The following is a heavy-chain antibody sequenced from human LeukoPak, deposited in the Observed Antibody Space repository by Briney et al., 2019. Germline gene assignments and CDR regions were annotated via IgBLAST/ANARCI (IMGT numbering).Heavy chain of an antibody. V-gene: IGHV1-18*01. J-gene: IGHJ4*02. Sequence: ASVKVSCKASGYTFTSYGINWVRQAPGQGLEWMGWISAYNGNTNYAQKLQGRVTMTTDTSTSTAYMELSSLRSEDTAVYYCARIGYYDNSGYYYNDWGQGTLVTVSS. CDR1: GYTFTSYG. CDR2: ISAYNGNT. CDR3: ARIGYYDNSGYYYND. D-gene: IGHD3-22*01.